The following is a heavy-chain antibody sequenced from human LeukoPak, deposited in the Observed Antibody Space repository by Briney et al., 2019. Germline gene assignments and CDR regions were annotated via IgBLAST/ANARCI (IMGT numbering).Heavy chain of an antibody. J-gene: IGHJ3*02. V-gene: IGHV3-30*03. CDR1: GFTFSTYG. CDR2: ISYDGSNK. CDR3: ARDGKRTSDAFDI. D-gene: IGHD1-26*01. Sequence: GGSLRLSCAASGFTFSTYGMHWVRQAPGKGLEWVAVISYDGSNKYYADSVKGRFTISRDNSKNTLYLQINSLRAEDTAVYYCARDGKRTSDAFDIWGQGTMVTVSS.